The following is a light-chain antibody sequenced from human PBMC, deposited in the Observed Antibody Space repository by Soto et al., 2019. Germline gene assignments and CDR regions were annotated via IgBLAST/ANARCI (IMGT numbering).Light chain of an antibody. V-gene: IGKV1-5*01. J-gene: IGKJ4*01. CDR3: QQYNSYPPT. CDR1: QSISSW. Sequence: DIQMTQSPSTLSASVGDRVTITCRASQSISSWLAWYQQKPGKAPKLLIYDASSLESGVPSRFSGSGSGTEFTLTISSLQPDDFATYYCQQYNSYPPTFAGGTKVEIK. CDR2: DAS.